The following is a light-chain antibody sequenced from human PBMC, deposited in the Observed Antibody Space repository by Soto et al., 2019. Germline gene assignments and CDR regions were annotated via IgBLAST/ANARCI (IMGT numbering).Light chain of an antibody. CDR3: QQYNGYSST. J-gene: IGKJ2*01. V-gene: IGKV1-5*03. CDR1: QSIGTW. CDR2: KAS. Sequence: DIQMTQSPSTMSASVGDRVTITCRASQSIGTWLAWYQQKPGKAPKLVIYKASSLESGVPSRFSGSGSGTEFTLTISSLQHDDFATYYCQQYNGYSSTFGQGTKLEIK.